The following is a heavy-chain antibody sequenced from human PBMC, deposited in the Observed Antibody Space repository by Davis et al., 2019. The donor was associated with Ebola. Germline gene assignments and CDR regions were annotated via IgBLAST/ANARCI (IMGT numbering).Heavy chain of an antibody. CDR3: AVVTPLYYYGMDV. Sequence: SETLSLTCTVSGGSISSYYWNWIRQPPGKGLEWIAYIHYSGSTYYNPSLKSRVSISVDTSKNQFSLKVSSVTAADTAVYYCAVVTPLYYYGMDVWGKGTTVTVSS. D-gene: IGHD4-23*01. J-gene: IGHJ6*04. V-gene: IGHV4-59*06. CDR2: IHYSGST. CDR1: GGSISSYY.